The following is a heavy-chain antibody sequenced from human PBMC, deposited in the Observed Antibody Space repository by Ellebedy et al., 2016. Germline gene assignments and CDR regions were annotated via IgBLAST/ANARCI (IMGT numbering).Heavy chain of an antibody. D-gene: IGHD6-13*01. CDR1: GDTFNRYY. CDR2: INPSGSST. CDR3: ARDSSSSSFIN. J-gene: IGHJ4*02. Sequence: ASVKVSCKASGDTFNRYYMHWVRQAPGQGLEWMGRINPSGSSTSYAQKFQGRVTMTSDTSTSTVYMELSSLRSEDTAVFYCARDSSSSSFINWGQGTLVTVSS. V-gene: IGHV1-46*02.